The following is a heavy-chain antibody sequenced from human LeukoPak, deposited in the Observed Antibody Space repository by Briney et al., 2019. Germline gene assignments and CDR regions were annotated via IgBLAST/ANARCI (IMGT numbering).Heavy chain of an antibody. CDR2: ISWNSGSI. CDR3: AKNTLDY. J-gene: IGHJ4*02. Sequence: GGSLRLSCAASGFTFDDYAMHWVRQAPGKGLEWVSGISWNSGSIGYADSVKGRFTISRDNAKNSLYLQMNSLRAEDAALYYCAKNTLDYWGQGTLVTVSS. V-gene: IGHV3-9*01. CDR1: GFTFDDYA.